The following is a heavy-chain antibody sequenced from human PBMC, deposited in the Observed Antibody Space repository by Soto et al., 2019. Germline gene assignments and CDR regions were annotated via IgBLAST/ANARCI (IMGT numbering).Heavy chain of an antibody. CDR2: ISYDGNNK. V-gene: IGHV3-30-3*01. D-gene: IGHD2-15*01. CDR3: ARAGCDGGSCYTLVGLRYGMDV. J-gene: IGHJ6*02. CDR1: GFILSTYA. Sequence: QVQLVESGGGVVQPGRSLRLSCAASGFILSTYAMYWVRQAPGKGLEWVAVISYDGNNKYYADSVKGRFTISRDNSKNTLYLQMNILRAEDTAVYYCARAGCDGGSCYTLVGLRYGMDVWGQGTTVTVSS.